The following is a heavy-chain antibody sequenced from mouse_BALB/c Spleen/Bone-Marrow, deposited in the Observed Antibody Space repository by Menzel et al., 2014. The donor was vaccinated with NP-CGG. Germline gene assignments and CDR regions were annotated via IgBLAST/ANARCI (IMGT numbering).Heavy chain of an antibody. CDR1: GLNIKDYY. J-gene: IGHJ4*01. CDR2: IDPANGNT. CDR3: ARWEYYAMDY. D-gene: IGHD4-1*01. V-gene: IGHV14-3*02. Sequence: VQLKESGAELVRSGASVKLSCTASGLNIKDYYMHWVKQRPEQGLEWIGRIDPANGNTKYDPKFQGKATITADTSSNTAYLQLSSLTSEDTAVYYCARWEYYAMDYWGQGTSVTVSS.